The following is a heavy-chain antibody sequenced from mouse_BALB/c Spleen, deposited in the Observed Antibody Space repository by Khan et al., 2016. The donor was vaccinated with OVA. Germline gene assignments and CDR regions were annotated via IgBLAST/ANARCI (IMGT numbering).Heavy chain of an antibody. CDR2: INSSNGRT. V-gene: IGHV1S81*02. J-gene: IGHJ2*01. CDR3: ARLLSNFDY. D-gene: IGHD2-1*01. Sequence: QVQLQQSGAELVNPGASVNLSCKASGYTLTSYWMHWVKQSPGQGLEWIGEINSSNGRTTYNEKFKGKSTLTVDKSASTAYMQLSSPTSTDSAVFCCARLLSNFDYWGQGTTLTVSS. CDR1: GYTLTSYW.